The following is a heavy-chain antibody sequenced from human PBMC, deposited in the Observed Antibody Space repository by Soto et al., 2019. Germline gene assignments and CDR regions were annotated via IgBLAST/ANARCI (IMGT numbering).Heavy chain of an antibody. CDR1: GGAVSSGTYY. CDR2: IYFTGST. Sequence: SETLSLTCTVPGGAVSSGTYYWSWIRQPPGKGLEWIGHIYFTGSTNYNPSLKSRVTMSLDTSRNQFSLKLSSVTAADTAVYYCTRGPPRVQWFDPWGLGTLVTVSS. CDR3: TRGPPRVQWFDP. V-gene: IGHV4-61*01. J-gene: IGHJ5*02.